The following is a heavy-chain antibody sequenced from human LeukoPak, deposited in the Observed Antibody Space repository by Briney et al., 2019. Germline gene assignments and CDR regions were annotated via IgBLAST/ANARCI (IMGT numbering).Heavy chain of an antibody. V-gene: IGHV1-8*03. CDR2: MKPNSGDK. CDR3: ARTPSLTASGYDY. Sequence: ASVSVSCRASGYTFLNYHINWVRQASGQGIEWIGWMKPNSGDKGYAQNFQGRVTITSDTSISTAYMELSSLRSEDTAVYFCARTPSLTASGYDYWGQGTLVTVSS. D-gene: IGHD2-21*02. J-gene: IGHJ4*02. CDR1: GYTFLNYH.